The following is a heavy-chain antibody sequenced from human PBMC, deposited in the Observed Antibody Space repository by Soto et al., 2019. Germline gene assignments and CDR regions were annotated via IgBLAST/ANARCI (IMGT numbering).Heavy chain of an antibody. D-gene: IGHD1-1*01. CDR1: GFTFSRKS. CDR3: VNDAGIEAMDP. Sequence: GGSLRLSCVTSGFTFSRKSMNWVRQSPGKGLEWVSCITSSGSYVNYADSVKGRFSASRDNAKNSLSLQMDSLRPDDAAIYCCVNDAGIEAMDPWGQGTPVTVSS. CDR2: ITSSGSYV. J-gene: IGHJ5*02. V-gene: IGHV3-21*01.